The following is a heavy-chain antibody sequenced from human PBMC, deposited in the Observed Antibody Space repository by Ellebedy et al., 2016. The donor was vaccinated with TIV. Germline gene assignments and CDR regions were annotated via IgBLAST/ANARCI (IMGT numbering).Heavy chain of an antibody. D-gene: IGHD5-24*01. Sequence: GESLKISCAASAFTFNSYIMHWVRQAPGKGLEWVAVISYDANNRYYADSVKGRFTISRDNSKYTLYLQMTSLTTEDTAVYYCARDREDYYYYYMDVWGKGTTVTVSS. CDR2: ISYDANNR. V-gene: IGHV3-30*03. CDR1: AFTFNSYI. J-gene: IGHJ6*03. CDR3: ARDREDYYYYYMDV.